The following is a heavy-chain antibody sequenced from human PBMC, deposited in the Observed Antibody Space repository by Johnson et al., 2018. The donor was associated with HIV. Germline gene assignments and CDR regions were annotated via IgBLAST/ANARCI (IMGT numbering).Heavy chain of an antibody. CDR3: AKVLLPQDAFDI. Sequence: QVQLVESGGGLVKPGGSLRLSCAASGFTFKDYYMNWVRQTPGKGLEWVAHISSSGTTKYYADSVKGRFTISRDNTKKSLYLEMNSLRVDDTAIYYCAKVLLPQDAFDIWGQGTM. CDR2: ISSSGTTK. CDR1: GFTFKDYY. J-gene: IGHJ3*02. D-gene: IGHD2/OR15-2a*01. V-gene: IGHV3-11*04.